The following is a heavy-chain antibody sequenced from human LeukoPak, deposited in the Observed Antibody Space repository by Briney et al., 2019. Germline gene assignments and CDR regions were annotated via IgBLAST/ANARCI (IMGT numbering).Heavy chain of an antibody. D-gene: IGHD3-10*01. J-gene: IGHJ4*02. Sequence: SVNVSCKSSGYSFSDYAMHWVRQAPGQGREWMGRIISNSGDTSYAQKFQGRVTMTRDTSISTAYMELSGLTFDDSAVYYCARGGSGSGYLYYFDQWGQGTLVSVSS. V-gene: IGHV1-2*06. CDR2: IISNSGDT. CDR1: GYSFSDYA. CDR3: ARGGSGSGYLYYFDQ.